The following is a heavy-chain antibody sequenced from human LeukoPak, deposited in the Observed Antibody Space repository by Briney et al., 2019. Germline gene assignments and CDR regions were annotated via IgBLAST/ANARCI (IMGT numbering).Heavy chain of an antibody. CDR2: ISAHNANT. V-gene: IGHV1-18*01. D-gene: IGHD2-15*01. CDR1: GYIFISYG. CDR3: ARGYCSGGSCQRGGGMDV. Sequence: PEASVKVSCKASGYIFISYGISWVRQAPGQGLEWMGWISAHNANTNYAQKLQGRVTMTTDTSASTAYMELRSLRSDDTAVYYCARGYCSGGSCQRGGGMDVWGQGTTVTVSS. J-gene: IGHJ6*02.